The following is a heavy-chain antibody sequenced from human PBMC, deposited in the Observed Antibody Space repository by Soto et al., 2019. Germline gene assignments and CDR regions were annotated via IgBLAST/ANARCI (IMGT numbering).Heavy chain of an antibody. CDR3: ARGEDSTTWTDY. CDR1: GYTFTSYD. J-gene: IGHJ4*02. Sequence: AASVKVSCKASGYTFTSYDINWVRQATGQGLEWMGWMNPNSGNTGYAQKFQGRVTMTRNTSISTAYMELSSLRSEDTAVYYCARGEDSTTWTDYWGQGTLVTVSS. CDR2: MNPNSGNT. V-gene: IGHV1-8*01. D-gene: IGHD1-1*01.